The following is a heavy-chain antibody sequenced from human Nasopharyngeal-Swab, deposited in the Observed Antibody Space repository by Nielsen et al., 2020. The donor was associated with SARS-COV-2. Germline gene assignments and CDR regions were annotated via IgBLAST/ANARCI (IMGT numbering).Heavy chain of an antibody. CDR2: ISSSSSYI. CDR3: ARDLIVVVPAAMDVHWFDP. D-gene: IGHD2-2*01. J-gene: IGHJ5*02. Sequence: GESLKISCAASGFTFSSYSMNWVRQAPGKGLEWVSSISSSSSYIYYAVSVKGRFTISRDNAKNSLYLQMNSLRAEDTAVYYCARDLIVVVPAAMDVHWFDPWGQGTLVTVSS. CDR1: GFTFSSYS. V-gene: IGHV3-21*01.